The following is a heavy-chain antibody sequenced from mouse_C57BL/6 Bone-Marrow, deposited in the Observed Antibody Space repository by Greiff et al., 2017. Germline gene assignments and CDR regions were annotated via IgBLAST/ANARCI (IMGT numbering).Heavy chain of an antibody. CDR2: IDPSDSYT. J-gene: IGHJ2*01. D-gene: IGHD1-1*01. CDR1: GYTFTSYW. Sequence: QVQLKQPGAELVMPGASVKLSCKASGYTFTSYWMHWVKQRPGQGLEWIGEIDPSDSYTNYNQKFKGKSTLTVDKSASTAYMQLSSLTSEDSAVYYWAREGTVVSYYFDYWGQGTTLTVSS. CDR3: AREGTVVSYYFDY. V-gene: IGHV1-69*01.